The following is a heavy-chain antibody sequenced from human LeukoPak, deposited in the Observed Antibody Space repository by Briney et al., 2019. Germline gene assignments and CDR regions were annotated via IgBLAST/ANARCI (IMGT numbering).Heavy chain of an antibody. J-gene: IGHJ1*01. CDR2: IIPILGVA. CDR1: GGTFSSYA. V-gene: IGHV1-69*04. Sequence: SVKVSCKASGGTFSSYAISWVRQAPGQGLEWMGRIIPILGVANYAQKFQGRVTITADKSTSTAYMELSSLRSEDTAVYYCARRAYCGGDCYSGHFQHWGQGTLVTVSS. CDR3: ARRAYCGGDCYSGHFQH. D-gene: IGHD2-21*02.